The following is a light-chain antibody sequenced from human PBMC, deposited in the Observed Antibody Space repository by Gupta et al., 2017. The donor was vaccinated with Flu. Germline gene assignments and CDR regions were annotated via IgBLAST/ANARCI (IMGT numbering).Light chain of an antibody. V-gene: IGLV8-61*01. J-gene: IGLJ3*02. CDR2: NTN. CDR3: LLYMGSGVWV. Sequence: QTVVTQEPSLSVSPGGTVTLTCGLSFGSVSTSNYPSWYQQTPGQAPRTLIYNTNTLSSGVPNRFSGSILGNKAALTITGAQADDESDYWCLLYMGSGVWVFGGGTKLTVL. CDR1: FGSVSTSNY.